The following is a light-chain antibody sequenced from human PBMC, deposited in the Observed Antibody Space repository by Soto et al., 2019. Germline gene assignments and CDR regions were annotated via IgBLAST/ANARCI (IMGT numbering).Light chain of an antibody. CDR2: EVS. J-gene: IGLJ1*01. CDR1: SSDVGGYNY. Sequence: QSALTQPASVSGSPGQSITISCTGTSSDVGGYNYVSWYQQHPGKAPKLMIYEVSNRPSGVSNRFSGSKSGNTASLTISGXQAXXXADYYCSSYTSSSIDYVFGTGTKVTVL. V-gene: IGLV2-14*01. CDR3: SSYTSSSIDYV.